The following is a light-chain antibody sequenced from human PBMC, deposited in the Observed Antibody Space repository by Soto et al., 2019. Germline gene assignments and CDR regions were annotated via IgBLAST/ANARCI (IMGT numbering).Light chain of an antibody. V-gene: IGLV1-40*01. CDR2: DYT. CDR1: SSNIGAGYP. Sequence: QSVLTQPPSVSGAPGQRVTISCTGSSSNIGAGYPVHWYQHLPGTAPNLLIFDYTNRPSGVPDRFSGSKSGTSASLAITGLQAEDEADYYCHSFDTSLSGSVVFGGGTKLTVL. CDR3: HSFDTSLSGSVV. J-gene: IGLJ2*01.